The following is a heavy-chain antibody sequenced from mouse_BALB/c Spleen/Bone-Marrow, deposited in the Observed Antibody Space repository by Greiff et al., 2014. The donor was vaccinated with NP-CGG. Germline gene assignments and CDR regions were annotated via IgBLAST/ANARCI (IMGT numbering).Heavy chain of an antibody. CDR2: IDPANVNT. CDR3: ASYVYGYYFDY. Sequence: EVQLQQSGAELVKPGASVKLSCTASGFNIKDTYMHWVKQRPKQGLEWIGRIDPANVNTRYDPKFQGKATVTADTSPNTAYLQLSSLTSEDTAVYYCASYVYGYYFDYWGQGTTLTVSS. J-gene: IGHJ2*01. V-gene: IGHV14-3*02. D-gene: IGHD1-1*01. CDR1: GFNIKDTY.